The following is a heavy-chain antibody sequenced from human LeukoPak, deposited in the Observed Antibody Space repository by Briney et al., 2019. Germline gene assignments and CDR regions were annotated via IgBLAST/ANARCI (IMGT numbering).Heavy chain of an antibody. CDR2: INHSGST. V-gene: IGHV4-34*01. Sequence: KPSETLSLTCTVSGGSISNYYWSWIRQPPGKGLEWIGEINHSGSTNYNPSLKSRVTISVDTSKNQFSLKLSSVTAADTAVYYCARTGGVRKVMMYWFDPWGQGTLVTVSS. D-gene: IGHD2-8*01. CDR1: GGSISNYY. J-gene: IGHJ5*02. CDR3: ARTGGVRKVMMYWFDP.